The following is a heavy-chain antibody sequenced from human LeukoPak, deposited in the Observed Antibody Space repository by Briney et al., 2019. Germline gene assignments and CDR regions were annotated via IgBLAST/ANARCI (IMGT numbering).Heavy chain of an antibody. CDR2: INHSGYT. CDR3: TRMTTGHDY. J-gene: IGHJ4*02. CDR1: GVSLNDYY. D-gene: IGHD4-17*01. V-gene: IGHV4-34*01. Sequence: SETLSLTCAVSGVSLNDYYWSWVRQTPGKGLGWIGEINHSGYTNDSPSLKSRVTLSIDTSRKQFSLNLRSVTVADTGIYYCTRMTTGHDYWGQGTLVTVSS.